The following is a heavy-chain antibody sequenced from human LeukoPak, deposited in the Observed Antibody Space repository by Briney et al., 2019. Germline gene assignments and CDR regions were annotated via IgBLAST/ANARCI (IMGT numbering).Heavy chain of an antibody. CDR1: GFIVSSNY. CDR2: IYSGGTT. J-gene: IGHJ4*02. V-gene: IGHV3-53*01. D-gene: IGHD2-21*01. CDR3: ARDSGKVGDDGILDY. Sequence: GGSLRLSCAASGFIVSSNYMSWVRQAPGKGLEWVSVIYSGGTTYYADSVKGRFTISRDNPKNTVYLQMSSLRAEDTAVYYCARDSGKVGDDGILDYWGQGTLVTVSS.